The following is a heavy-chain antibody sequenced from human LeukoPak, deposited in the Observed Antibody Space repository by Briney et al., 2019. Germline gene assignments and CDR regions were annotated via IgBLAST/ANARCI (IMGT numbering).Heavy chain of an antibody. V-gene: IGHV3-7*01. D-gene: IGHD3-3*01. J-gene: IGHJ4*02. CDR2: IKHDGSEK. Sequence: GGSLRLSCAASGFTFSDYFMSWVRQAPGKGLEWVASIKHDGSEKYYVDSVRGRFTISRDNTMNSLYLQMSSLRAEDTAVYYCATDRGWRTSGYYLYYFEYWGQGTLVTYSS. CDR3: ATDRGWRTSGYYLYYFEY. CDR1: GFTFSDYF.